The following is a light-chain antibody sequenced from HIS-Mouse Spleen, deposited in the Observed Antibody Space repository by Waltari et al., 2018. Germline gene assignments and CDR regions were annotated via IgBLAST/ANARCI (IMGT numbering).Light chain of an antibody. CDR2: AAS. Sequence: DIQMTQSPSSLSASAGDRVTITCRASQGISNYLAWYQQKPGKVPKLLIYAASTLQSGVPYRFSGSGSGTDFTLTISSLQPEDVATYYCQKYNSAPTFGQGTRLAIK. J-gene: IGKJ5*01. V-gene: IGKV1-27*01. CDR1: QGISNY. CDR3: QKYNSAPT.